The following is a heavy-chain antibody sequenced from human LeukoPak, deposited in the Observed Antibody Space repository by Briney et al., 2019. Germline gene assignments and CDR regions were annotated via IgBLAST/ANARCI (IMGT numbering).Heavy chain of an antibody. CDR1: GDSIGSNY. D-gene: IGHD3-3*01. J-gene: IGHJ4*02. Sequence: SETLSLTCTVSGDSIGSNYWSWIRQPAGKGLEWIGRIYSSGITNYNPSLKSRVTMSVDTSKNQFSLKMNSVTAADTAVYYCARDKYHNFWSGTATDYWGQGTLVTVSS. CDR3: ARDKYHNFWSGTATDY. V-gene: IGHV4-4*07. CDR2: IYSSGIT.